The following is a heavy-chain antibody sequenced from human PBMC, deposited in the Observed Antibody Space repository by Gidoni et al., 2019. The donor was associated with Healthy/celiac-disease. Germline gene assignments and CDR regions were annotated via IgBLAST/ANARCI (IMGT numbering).Heavy chain of an antibody. CDR1: GFTFSSDA. V-gene: IGHV3-23*01. CDR3: ANPSFFGDGYNTFFDY. CDR2: ISGSGGST. D-gene: IGHD3-16*01. J-gene: IGHJ4*02. Sequence: EVRLLESGGGLVQPGGSLRLSCAASGFTFSSDAMSWVRQAPGKGLEWASAISGSGGSTYYADSVKGRFTISRDNSKNTLYLQMNSLRAEDTSVYYCANPSFFGDGYNTFFDYWGQGTLVTVSS.